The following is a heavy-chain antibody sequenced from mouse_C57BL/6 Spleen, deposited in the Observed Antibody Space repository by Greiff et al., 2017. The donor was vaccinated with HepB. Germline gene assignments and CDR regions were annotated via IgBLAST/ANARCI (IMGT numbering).Heavy chain of an antibody. J-gene: IGHJ4*01. Sequence: SGAELVRPGTSVKVSCKASGYAFTNYLIEWVKQRPGQGLEWIGVINPGSGGTNYNEKFKGKATLTADKSSSTAYMQLSSLTSEDSAVYFCARGEITTVVPSMDYWGQGTSVTVSS. D-gene: IGHD1-1*01. CDR3: ARGEITTVVPSMDY. CDR2: INPGSGGT. V-gene: IGHV1-54*01. CDR1: GYAFTNYL.